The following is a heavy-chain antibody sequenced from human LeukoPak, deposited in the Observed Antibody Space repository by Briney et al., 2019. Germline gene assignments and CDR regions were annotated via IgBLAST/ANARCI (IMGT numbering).Heavy chain of an antibody. Sequence: PSETLSLPCAVYGGSFSGYYWSWIRQPPGKGLEWIGEINHSGSTNYNPSLKSRVTISVDTSKNQFSLKLSSVTAADTAVYYCARVRGATRDGDNLRAYYYYMDVWGKGTTVTVSS. D-gene: IGHD5-24*01. J-gene: IGHJ6*03. CDR3: ARVRGATRDGDNLRAYYYYMDV. CDR1: GGSFSGYY. V-gene: IGHV4-34*01. CDR2: INHSGST.